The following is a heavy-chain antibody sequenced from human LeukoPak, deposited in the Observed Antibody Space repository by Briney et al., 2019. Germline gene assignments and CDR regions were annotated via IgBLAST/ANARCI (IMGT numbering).Heavy chain of an antibody. CDR3: ARGYASGNDAEYFQH. Sequence: SVKVPYKACGYTFTRYYMHWVRQAPRQALEWMGWINPNSGDTNYAQKVRARVTMTRDTSNSTAYMELSRLRSDDTAVYYCARGYASGNDAEYFQHWGEGTLVTVSS. CDR1: GYTFTRYY. V-gene: IGHV1-2*02. CDR2: INPNSGDT. D-gene: IGHD3-10*01. J-gene: IGHJ1*01.